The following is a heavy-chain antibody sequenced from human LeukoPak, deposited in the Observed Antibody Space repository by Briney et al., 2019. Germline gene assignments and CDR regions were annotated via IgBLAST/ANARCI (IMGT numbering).Heavy chain of an antibody. CDR3: ARFQYYYDSSGYYPREY. CDR1: GGSISSGGYY. V-gene: IGHV4-31*03. CDR2: IYYSGST. J-gene: IGHJ4*02. Sequence: SETLSLTCTVSGGSISSGGYYWSWIRQHPGKGLEWIGYIYYSGSTYYNPSLKSRVTISVDTSKNQFSLKLSSVTAADTAVYYCARFQYYYDSSGYYPREYWGQGTLVTVSS. D-gene: IGHD3-22*01.